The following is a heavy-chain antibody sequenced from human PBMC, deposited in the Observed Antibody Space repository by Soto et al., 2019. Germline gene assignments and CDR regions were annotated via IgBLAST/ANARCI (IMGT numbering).Heavy chain of an antibody. CDR1: GYTFTSYA. CDR3: ARGTGYSSSWREYYYYYYGMDV. Sequence: GASVKVSCKASGYTFTSYAMHWVRQAPGQRLEWMGWINAGNGNTKYSQKYQGRVTITRDTSASTAYMELSSLRSEDTAVYYCARGTGYSSSWREYYYYYYGMDVWGQGTTVTVSS. D-gene: IGHD6-13*01. CDR2: INAGNGNT. J-gene: IGHJ6*02. V-gene: IGHV1-3*01.